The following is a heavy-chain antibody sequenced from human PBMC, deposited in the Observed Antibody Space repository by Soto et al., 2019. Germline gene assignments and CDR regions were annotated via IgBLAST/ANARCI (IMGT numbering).Heavy chain of an antibody. J-gene: IGHJ4*02. V-gene: IGHV4-39*01. Sequence: SETLSLTCTVSGGSISSSSYYWGWIRQPPGKGLEWIGSIYYSGSTYYNPSLKSRVTISVDTSKNQFSLKLSSVTAADTAVYYCARLSRMSVAATQLSFRFYFDYWGQGTLVTVSS. CDR3: ARLSRMSVAATQLSFRFYFDY. CDR1: GGSISSSSYY. CDR2: IYYSGST. D-gene: IGHD2-15*01.